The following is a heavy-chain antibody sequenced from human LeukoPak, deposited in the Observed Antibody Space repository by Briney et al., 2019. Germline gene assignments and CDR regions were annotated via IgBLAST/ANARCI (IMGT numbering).Heavy chain of an antibody. CDR1: GYSISSGYY. CDR2: IYHSGST. Sequence: KPSETLSLTCTVSGYSISSGYYWGWIRQPPGKGLEWIGSIYHSGSTYYNPSLKSRVTISVDTSKNQFSLKLSSVTAADTAVYYCARGWIQLWYPSLSYYMDVWGKGTTVTVSS. CDR3: ARGWIQLWYPSLSYYMDV. J-gene: IGHJ6*03. D-gene: IGHD5-18*01. V-gene: IGHV4-38-2*02.